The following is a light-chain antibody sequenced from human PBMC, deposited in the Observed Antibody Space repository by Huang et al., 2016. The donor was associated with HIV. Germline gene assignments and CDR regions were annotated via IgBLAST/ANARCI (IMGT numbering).Light chain of an antibody. CDR3: HQRSAWPLT. CDR2: VAS. V-gene: IGKV3-11*01. CDR1: QSVDNY. J-gene: IGKJ4*01. Sequence: EIVLTQSPATLSLSPGERATLSCRASQSVDNYLAWYQQKPGQAPRLLIYVASNRATGIPPRFSGSGSGTDFTLTISSLEPEDFAVYYCHQRSAWPLTFGGGAKVELK.